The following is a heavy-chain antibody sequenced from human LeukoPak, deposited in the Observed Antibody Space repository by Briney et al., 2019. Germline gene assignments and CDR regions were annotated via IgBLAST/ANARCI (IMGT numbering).Heavy chain of an antibody. CDR2: INPYNGDT. J-gene: IGHJ4*02. D-gene: IGHD2/OR15-2a*01. V-gene: IGHV1-2*02. CDR3: ARTRGSHISMAYLDY. Sequence: ASVKVSCKASGYTFSGNFMHWVRQAPGQGLEWMGWINPYNGDTNYAQKFQGRVTVTRDTSISTAYMELRSLRSDDTAVYYCARTRGSHISMAYLDYWGQGTLVTVSS. CDR1: GYTFSGNF.